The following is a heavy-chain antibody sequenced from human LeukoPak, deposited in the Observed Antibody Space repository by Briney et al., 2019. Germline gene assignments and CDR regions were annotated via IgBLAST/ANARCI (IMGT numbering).Heavy chain of an antibody. J-gene: IGHJ4*02. CDR2: IRYDGSNK. CDR3: AKERGAAAATVYFDY. D-gene: IGHD6-13*01. Sequence: GGSLRLSCAASGFTFGSYAMSWVRQAPGKGLEWVAFIRYDGSNKYYADSVKGRFTISRDNSKNTLYLQMNSLRAEDTAVYYCAKERGAAAATVYFDYWGQGTQVTVSS. V-gene: IGHV3-30*02. CDR1: GFTFGSYA.